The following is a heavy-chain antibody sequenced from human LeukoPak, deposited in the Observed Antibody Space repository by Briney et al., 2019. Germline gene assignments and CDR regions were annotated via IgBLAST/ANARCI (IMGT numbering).Heavy chain of an antibody. CDR3: AKQDGVQLWLLFES. CDR1: GFTFTTYA. CDR2: VSSSGGST. D-gene: IGHD5-18*01. J-gene: IGHJ4*02. Sequence: GRSLRLSCAASGFTFTTYAMSWVRQTPGKGLEWVSAVSSSGGSTYYADSVKGRFTISRDNSKNTLYLQMNSLRAEDTAVYYCAKQDGVQLWLLFESWGQGSLVTVSS. V-gene: IGHV3-23*01.